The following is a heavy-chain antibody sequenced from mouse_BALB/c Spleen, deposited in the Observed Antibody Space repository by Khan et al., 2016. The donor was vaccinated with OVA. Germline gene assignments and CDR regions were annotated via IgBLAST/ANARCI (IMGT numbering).Heavy chain of an antibody. Sequence: QVQLQQSGAELAKPGASVKMSCKASGYTFINYWILWVKQRPGQGLEWIGYINPSTGYTEYNQNFNDKATLTADKSSSTAYMQRSSLTSEDSAVYYCARRGRRWDFDYWGQGTTLTVSS. CDR3: ARRGRRWDFDY. J-gene: IGHJ2*01. CDR1: GYTFINYW. D-gene: IGHD1-1*01. CDR2: INPSTGYT. V-gene: IGHV1-7*01.